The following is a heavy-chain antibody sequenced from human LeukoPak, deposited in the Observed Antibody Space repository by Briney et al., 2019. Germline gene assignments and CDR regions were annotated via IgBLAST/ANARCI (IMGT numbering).Heavy chain of an antibody. CDR2: ISGSGGRT. CDR1: GFTFSSCA. D-gene: IGHD1-1*01. CDR3: AKSRSGSANWALQIFDN. Sequence: GGSLRLSCAASGFTFSSCAMNWVRQAPGKGLQWVSGISGSGGRTDYADSVKGRFTISRDNSKNSLFAQMNSLRAEDTAVYFCAKSRSGSANWALQIFDNWGQGTLVTVSS. J-gene: IGHJ4*02. V-gene: IGHV3-23*01.